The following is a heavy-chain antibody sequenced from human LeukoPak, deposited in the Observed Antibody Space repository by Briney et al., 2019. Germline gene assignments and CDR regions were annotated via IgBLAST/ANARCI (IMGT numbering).Heavy chain of an antibody. CDR3: AKDSGIYWVAYYYMDV. V-gene: IGHV3-7*01. Sequence: PGGSLRLSCAASGFTFSGYWMSWVRQAPGKGLEWVANIKQDGSEKYYVDSVKGRFTISRDNAKNSLYLQMNSLRAEDTAVYYCAKDSGIYWVAYYYMDVWGKGTTVTVSS. D-gene: IGHD1-26*01. CDR1: GFTFSGYW. CDR2: IKQDGSEK. J-gene: IGHJ6*03.